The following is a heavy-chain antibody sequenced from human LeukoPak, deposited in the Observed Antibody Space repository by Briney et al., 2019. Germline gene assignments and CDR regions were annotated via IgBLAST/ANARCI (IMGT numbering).Heavy chain of an antibody. J-gene: IGHJ3*02. CDR3: ARAGEGLLAYSFDI. V-gene: IGHV3-74*01. CDR2: INSDGSGT. CDR1: EFTFSNYA. D-gene: IGHD1-26*01. Sequence: PGGSLRLSCAASEFTFSNYAMNWVRQGPGKGLVWVSRINSDGSGTSYADSVKGRFTISRDNAKNTLYLQMNSLRAEDTAVYYCARAGEGLLAYSFDIWGQGTMVTVSS.